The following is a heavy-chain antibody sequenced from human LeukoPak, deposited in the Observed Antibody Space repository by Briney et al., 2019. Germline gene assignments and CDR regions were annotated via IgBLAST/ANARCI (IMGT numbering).Heavy chain of an antibody. CDR2: INHSGST. V-gene: IGHV4-34*01. CDR3: ARAVGGLRLGELSSNTYYFDY. J-gene: IGHJ4*02. Sequence: SETLSLTCAVYGGSFSGYYWSWIRQPPGKGLEWIGEINHSGSTNYNPSLKSRVTISVDASKNQFSLKLSSVTAADTAVYYCARAVGGLRLGELSSNTYYFDYWGQGTLVTVSS. CDR1: GGSFSGYY. D-gene: IGHD3-16*02.